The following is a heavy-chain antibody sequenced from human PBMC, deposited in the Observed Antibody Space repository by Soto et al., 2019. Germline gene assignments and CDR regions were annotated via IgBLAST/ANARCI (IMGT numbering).Heavy chain of an antibody. CDR3: AKTESRLYDAFDI. CDR1: GGSISSGGYY. V-gene: IGHV4-31*03. D-gene: IGHD2-2*02. Sequence: QVQLQESGPGLVKPSQTLSLTCTVSGGSISSGGYYWSWIRQHPGKGLEWIGYIYDSGSTYYNPSLKSRVTLSVDTSRNQFSLKLSSVTAADTAVYYCAKTESRLYDAFDIWCQGTMVTVSS. CDR2: IYDSGST. J-gene: IGHJ3*02.